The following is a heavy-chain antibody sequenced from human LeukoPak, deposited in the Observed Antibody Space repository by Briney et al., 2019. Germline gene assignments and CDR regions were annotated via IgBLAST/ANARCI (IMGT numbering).Heavy chain of an antibody. CDR1: GFTLGGYK. D-gene: IGHD6-19*01. Sequence: QTGGSLRLSCAASGFTLGGYKMHWIHQAPGKGLAWVARINTDGSSITYADSVKGRFTISRDNAKNTLYLQMDSLRDEDTAVYYCTRETGWGPGYWGQGTLVTVSS. CDR3: TRETGWGPGY. CDR2: INTDGSSI. V-gene: IGHV3-74*01. J-gene: IGHJ4*02.